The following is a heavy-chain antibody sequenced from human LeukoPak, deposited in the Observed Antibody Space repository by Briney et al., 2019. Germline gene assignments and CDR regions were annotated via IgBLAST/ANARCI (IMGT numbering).Heavy chain of an antibody. Sequence: PGGSLRLSCAASGFIVSSNYMSWVRQAPGKGLEWVAVISYDGSNKYYADSVKGRFTISRDNSKNTLYLQMNSLRAEDTAVYYCAKESVAVGGYWGQGTLVTVSS. CDR3: AKESVAVGGY. CDR2: ISYDGSNK. J-gene: IGHJ4*02. D-gene: IGHD6-19*01. V-gene: IGHV3-30*18. CDR1: GFIVSSNY.